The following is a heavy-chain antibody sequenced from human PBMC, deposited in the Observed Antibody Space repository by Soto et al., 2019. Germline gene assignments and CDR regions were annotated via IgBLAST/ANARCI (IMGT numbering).Heavy chain of an antibody. J-gene: IGHJ4*02. CDR1: GFTFSSYW. D-gene: IGHD1-26*01. CDR3: ARAPPPQVGAVDY. Sequence: EVQLVESGGGLVQPGGSLRLSCAASGFTFSSYWMSWVRQAPGKGLEWVANLKQDGSEKYYVDSVKGRFTISRDNAKNSLYLQMNSLRAEDTAVYYCARAPPPQVGAVDYWGQGTLVTVSS. V-gene: IGHV3-7*01. CDR2: LKQDGSEK.